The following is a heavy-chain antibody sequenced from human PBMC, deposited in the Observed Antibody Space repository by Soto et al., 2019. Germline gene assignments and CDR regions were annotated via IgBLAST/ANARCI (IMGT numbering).Heavy chain of an antibody. CDR3: ASRSIGYSSSWYYFDY. CDR2: ISYDGSNK. J-gene: IGHJ4*02. V-gene: IGHV3-30-3*01. CDR1: GFAFSSYA. Sequence: GGSLRLSCAASGFAFSSYAMHWVRQAPGKGLEWVAVISYDGSNKYYADSVKGRFTISRDNSKNTLYLQMNSLRAEDTAVYYCASRSIGYSSSWYYFDYWGQGTLVTVSS. D-gene: IGHD6-13*01.